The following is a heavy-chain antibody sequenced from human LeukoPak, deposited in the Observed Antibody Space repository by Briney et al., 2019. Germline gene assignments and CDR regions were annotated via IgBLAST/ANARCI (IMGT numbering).Heavy chain of an antibody. CDR2: ISSSSHYI. CDR1: GFTFSSYS. Sequence: GGSLRLSCAASGFTFSSYSMNWVRQVPGKGLEWVSFISSSSHYIFYADSVKGRFIISRDNAKNSLYLQMNSLRAEDTAIYYCARDGNSGSYGMDVWGQGTTVTVSS. J-gene: IGHJ6*02. V-gene: IGHV3-21*01. D-gene: IGHD1-7*01. CDR3: ARDGNSGSYGMDV.